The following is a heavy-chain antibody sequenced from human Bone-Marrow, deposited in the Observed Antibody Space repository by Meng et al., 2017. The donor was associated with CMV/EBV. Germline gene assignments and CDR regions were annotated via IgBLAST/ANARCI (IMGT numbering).Heavy chain of an antibody. CDR3: ARGVDGYPYYFDY. V-gene: IGHV4-30-4*08. CDR1: GGSISSGDYY. Sequence: SETLSLTCTVSGGSISSGDYYWSWIRQPPGKGLEWIGYIYYSGSTYYNPSLKSRVTISVDTSKNQFSLKLSSVTAADTAVYYCARGVDGYPYYFDYWGQGTLVTVSS. J-gene: IGHJ4*02. CDR2: IYYSGST. D-gene: IGHD5-24*01.